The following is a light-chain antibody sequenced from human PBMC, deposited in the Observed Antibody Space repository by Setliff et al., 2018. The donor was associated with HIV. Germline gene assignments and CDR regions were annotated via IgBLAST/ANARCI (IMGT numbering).Light chain of an antibody. V-gene: IGLV3-21*04. CDR2: YDS. CDR3: QVWDSSSDPSYV. Sequence: SYELAQPPSVSVAPGKTARITCGGNNIGSKSVHWYQQKPGQAPVLVIYYDSDRPSGIPERFSGSNSGNTATLTISRVEAGDEADYYCQVWDSSSDPSYVFGTGTKV. CDR1: NIGSKS. J-gene: IGLJ1*01.